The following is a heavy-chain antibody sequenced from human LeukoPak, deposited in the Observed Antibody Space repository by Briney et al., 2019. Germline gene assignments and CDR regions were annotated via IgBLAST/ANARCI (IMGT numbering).Heavy chain of an antibody. D-gene: IGHD3-16*01. CDR1: GFTFSSYA. V-gene: IGHV3-48*03. CDR2: ISSSGSPI. Sequence: GGSLRLSCAASGFTFSSYAMTWVRQAPGEGLEWVSYISSSGSPIYYRDSVKGRFTISRDNAKNSLYLQMNSLRAEDTAVYYCARVGAYAAVNCWGQGTLVTVSS. J-gene: IGHJ4*02. CDR3: ARVGAYAAVNC.